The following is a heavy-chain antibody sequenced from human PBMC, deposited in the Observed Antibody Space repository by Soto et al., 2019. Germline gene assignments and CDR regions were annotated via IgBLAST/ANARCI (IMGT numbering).Heavy chain of an antibody. CDR2: INPSGGSR. CDR3: AGGTLWFVEFSQFDP. J-gene: IGHJ5*02. D-gene: IGHD3-10*01. V-gene: IGHV1-46*01. Sequence: QVHLVQSGAEVMKPGASVQVSCRAAGRAFSTTYIHWVRQAPGQGLEWMGIINPSGGSRSYSQTFQGRVTMTGDTSTVYMELSSLTFEDTAVYYCAGGTLWFVEFSQFDPWGEGTLVTVSS. CDR1: GRAFSTTY.